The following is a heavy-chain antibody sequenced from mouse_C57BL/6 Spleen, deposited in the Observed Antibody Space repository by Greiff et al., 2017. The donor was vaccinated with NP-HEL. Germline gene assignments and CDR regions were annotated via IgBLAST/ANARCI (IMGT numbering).Heavy chain of an antibody. V-gene: IGHV1-15*01. Sequence: VQLQESGAELVRPGASVTLSCKASGYTFTDYEMHWVKQTPVHGLEWIGAIDPETGGTAYNQKFKGKAILTADKSSSTAYMELRSLTSEDSAVYYCTRETSDYSNYRVFDYWGQGTTLTVSS. CDR1: GYTFTDYE. CDR2: IDPETGGT. CDR3: TRETSDYSNYRVFDY. J-gene: IGHJ2*01. D-gene: IGHD2-5*01.